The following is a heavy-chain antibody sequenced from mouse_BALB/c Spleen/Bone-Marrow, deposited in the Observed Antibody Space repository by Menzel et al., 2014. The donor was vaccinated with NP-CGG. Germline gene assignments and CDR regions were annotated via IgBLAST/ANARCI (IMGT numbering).Heavy chain of an antibody. J-gene: IGHJ2*01. CDR1: GYTFTNYW. Sequence: QVQLQQSGAELAKPGASVKMSCKASGYTFTNYWMHWVKQRPGQGLEWIGMINPATGYTKFNQKFKDKATLTADKSSSTATMQRSALSYESAVVYYGKNGNPFDYWGQGTPVTVSS. D-gene: IGHD2-1*01. CDR3: KNGNPFDY. CDR2: INPATGYT. V-gene: IGHV1-7*01.